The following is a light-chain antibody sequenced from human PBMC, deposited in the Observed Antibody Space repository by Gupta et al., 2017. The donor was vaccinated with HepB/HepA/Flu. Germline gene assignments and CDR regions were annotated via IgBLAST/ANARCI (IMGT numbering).Light chain of an antibody. CDR2: GNS. CDR3: QSYDTSLGGVV. J-gene: IGLJ2*01. Sequence: QSVLTQPRSLSAAPGQSVTISCTGSSSNIGAGYDVHWYQQLPRTAPKLLISGNSHRPSGVPDRFSGSKSGTSASLAITGLQAEEEADYSCQSYDTSLGGVVFGGGTKLTVL. CDR1: SSNIGAGYD. V-gene: IGLV1-40*01.